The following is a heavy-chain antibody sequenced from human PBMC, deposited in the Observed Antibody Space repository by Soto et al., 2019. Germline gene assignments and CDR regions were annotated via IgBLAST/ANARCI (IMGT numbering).Heavy chain of an antibody. CDR3: ARHPERIAEIGWFDP. CDR2: ISSSSSSI. CDR1: GFTFSSDW. V-gene: IGHV3-48*01. J-gene: IGHJ5*02. Sequence: GGSLRLSCAASGFTFSSDWMHWVRQAPGKGLVWVSHISSSSSSINYADSVKGRFTISRDNAKNSLYLQMNSLRAEDTAVYYCARHPERIAEIGWFDPWGQGTLVTVSS. D-gene: IGHD6-13*01.